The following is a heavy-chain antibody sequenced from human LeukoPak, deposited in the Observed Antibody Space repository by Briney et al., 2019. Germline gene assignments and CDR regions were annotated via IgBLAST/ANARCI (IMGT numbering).Heavy chain of an antibody. D-gene: IGHD6-19*01. CDR2: ISAYNGNT. CDR1: GYTFTSYG. V-gene: IGHV1-18*01. CDR3: ARGIAVAGTLYYYYYMDV. Sequence: ASVKVSCKASGYTFTSYGISWVRQAPGQGLEWMGRISAYNGNTNYAQKLQGRVTMTTDTSTSTAYMELRSLRSDDTAVYYCARGIAVAGTLYYYYYMDVWGKGTTVTVSS. J-gene: IGHJ6*03.